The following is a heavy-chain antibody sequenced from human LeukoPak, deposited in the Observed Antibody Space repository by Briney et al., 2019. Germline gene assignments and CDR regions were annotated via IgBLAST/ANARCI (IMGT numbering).Heavy chain of an antibody. J-gene: IGHJ3*02. CDR2: IWYDGSNK. V-gene: IGHV3-33*01. CDR3: ARMDTAMVMGAFDI. CDR1: GFTFSSYG. Sequence: GRSLRLSCAASGFTFSSYGMHWVRQAPGKGLEWVAVIWYDGSNKYYADSVKGRLTISRGNSKNTLYLQMNSLRAEDTAVYYCARMDTAMVMGAFDIWGQGTMVTVSS. D-gene: IGHD5-18*01.